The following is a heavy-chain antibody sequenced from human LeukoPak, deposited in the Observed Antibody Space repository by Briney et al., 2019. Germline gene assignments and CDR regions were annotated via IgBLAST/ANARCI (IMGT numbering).Heavy chain of an antibody. CDR2: ISGSGGST. CDR3: ARDLDHWYSSSWYAFDI. D-gene: IGHD6-13*01. CDR1: GFTFSSYG. V-gene: IGHV3-23*01. J-gene: IGHJ3*02. Sequence: GGTLRLSCAASGFTFSSYGMSWVRQAPGKGLEWVSAISGSGGSTYYADSVKGRFTISRDNSKNTLYLQMNSLRAEDTAVYYCARDLDHWYSSSWYAFDIWGQGTMVTVSS.